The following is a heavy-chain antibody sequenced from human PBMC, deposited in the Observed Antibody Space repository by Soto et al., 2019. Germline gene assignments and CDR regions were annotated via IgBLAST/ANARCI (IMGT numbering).Heavy chain of an antibody. CDR3: ARSPTTSSIGTFDI. V-gene: IGHV4-4*07. Sequence: SETLSRTCTVSGGSISSFYWNWIRQSAGKGLEWIGRIYLSGTTTYNPSLQSRVTMSVDTSKNQFSLKLSSLTAADTAVYYCARSPTTSSIGTFDIWGQGTMVTVSS. J-gene: IGHJ3*02. D-gene: IGHD6-6*01. CDR2: IYLSGTT. CDR1: GGSISSFY.